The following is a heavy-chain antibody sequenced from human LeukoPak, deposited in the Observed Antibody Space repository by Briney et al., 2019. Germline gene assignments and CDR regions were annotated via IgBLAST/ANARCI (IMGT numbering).Heavy chain of an antibody. CDR2: IIPIFGTA. D-gene: IGHD3-3*01. Sequence: GASVTVSCKASGGTFSSYAISWVRQAPGQGLEWMGGIIPIFGTANYAQKFRGRVTITADESTSTAYMELSSLRSEDTAVYYCARVVIDFGVVIPHYSPNYYYGMDVRGQGTTVTVSS. V-gene: IGHV1-69*13. CDR3: ARVVIDFGVVIPHYSPNYYYGMDV. J-gene: IGHJ6*02. CDR1: GGTFSSYA.